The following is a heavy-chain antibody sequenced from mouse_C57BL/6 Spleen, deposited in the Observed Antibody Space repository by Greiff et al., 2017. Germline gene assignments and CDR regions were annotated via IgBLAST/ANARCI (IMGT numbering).Heavy chain of an antibody. CDR1: GYTFTSYW. CDR3: ARGYDGSSYCYVDV. Sequence: VQLQQPGAELVRPGASVKLSCKASGYTFTSYWMDWVKQRPGQGLEWIGNIYPSDSETHYNQKFKDKATLTEDKSSSTAYMQLSSLTADDSAVYYCARGYDGSSYCYVDVWGTGTSVTVSS. D-gene: IGHD1-1*01. CDR2: IYPSDSET. V-gene: IGHV1-61*01. J-gene: IGHJ1*03.